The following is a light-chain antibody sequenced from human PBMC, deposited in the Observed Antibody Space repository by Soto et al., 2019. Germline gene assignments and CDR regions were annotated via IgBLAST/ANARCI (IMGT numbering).Light chain of an antibody. J-gene: IGLJ3*02. CDR2: EVT. Sequence: QSALTQPASVSGSPGQSITISCTGTSNDVGGYNYVSWYQQYPGKAPKLMIYEVTNRPSGVSHRFSGSKSGSTASLTISGLQAEDEADYYCCAFAYSRVVFGGGTKLTVL. CDR1: SNDVGGYNY. CDR3: CAFAYSRVV. V-gene: IGLV2-14*01.